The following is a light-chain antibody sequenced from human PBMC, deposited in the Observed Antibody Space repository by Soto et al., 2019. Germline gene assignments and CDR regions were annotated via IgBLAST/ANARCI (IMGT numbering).Light chain of an antibody. CDR1: QSVSSY. V-gene: IGKV3-11*01. J-gene: IGKJ5*01. Sequence: EIVLTQSPGIMSVSPGERATLSCRASQSVSSYLLWYQQKPGQTPRLLIYDASNRATGIPARFSGSGSETDFTLTISSLEPEDFAVYYCQHRMNWPLTFGQGTRLEIK. CDR3: QHRMNWPLT. CDR2: DAS.